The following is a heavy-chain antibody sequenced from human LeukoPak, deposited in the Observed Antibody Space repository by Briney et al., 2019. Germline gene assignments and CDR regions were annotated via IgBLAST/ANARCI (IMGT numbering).Heavy chain of an antibody. V-gene: IGHV4-39*07. D-gene: IGHD1-26*01. CDR2: IYYSGST. J-gene: IGHJ4*02. CDR1: GGSISSSSYY. CDR3: ARRSGSYPFDY. Sequence: TSETLSLTCTVSGGSISSSSYYWGWIRQPPGKGLEWIGSIYYSGSTYYNPSLKSRVTISVDTSKNQFSLKLSSVTAADTAVYYCARRSGSYPFDYWGQGTLVTVSS.